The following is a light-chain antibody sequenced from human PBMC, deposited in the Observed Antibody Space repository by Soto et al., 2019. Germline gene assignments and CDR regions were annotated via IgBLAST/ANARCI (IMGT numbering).Light chain of an antibody. CDR1: SSNIGRNV. V-gene: IGLV1-44*01. CDR3: ATWDASQSGWV. Sequence: QSVLTQPPSASGTPGQRVTISCSGSSSNIGRNVVNWYQQLPQTAPKFLIYSNNQRPSGVPDRFSASKSGTSASLAISGLQSEDEADYYCATWDASQSGWVFGGGTKLTVL. CDR2: SNN. J-gene: IGLJ3*02.